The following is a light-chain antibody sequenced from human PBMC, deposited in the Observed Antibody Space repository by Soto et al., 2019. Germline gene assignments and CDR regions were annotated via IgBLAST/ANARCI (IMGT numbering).Light chain of an antibody. CDR2: DAS. CDR1: QSVSKY. J-gene: IGKJ4*01. Sequence: EIVLTQSPATLSSSPGERATLSCRASQSVSKYLAWYQQKPGQAPRLLIHDASNRATGIPARFSGSGSGTDFTLTISSLEPEDFGVYYGQKRSNWPQITFGGGTKVEIK. V-gene: IGKV3-11*01. CDR3: QKRSNWPQIT.